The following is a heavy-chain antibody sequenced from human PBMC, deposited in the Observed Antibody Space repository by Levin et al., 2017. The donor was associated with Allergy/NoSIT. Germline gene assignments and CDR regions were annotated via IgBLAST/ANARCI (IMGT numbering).Heavy chain of an antibody. CDR2: IIPIFGTA. CDR1: GGTFSSYA. J-gene: IGHJ6*02. V-gene: IGHV1-69*13. CDR3: ARETVVVPAAIMYYYYYGMDV. D-gene: IGHD2-2*02. Sequence: SVKVSCKASGGTFSSYAISWVRQAPGQGLEWMGGIIPIFGTANYAQKFQGRVTITADESTSTAYMELSSLRSEDTAVYYCARETVVVPAAIMYYYYYGMDVWGQGTTVTVSS.